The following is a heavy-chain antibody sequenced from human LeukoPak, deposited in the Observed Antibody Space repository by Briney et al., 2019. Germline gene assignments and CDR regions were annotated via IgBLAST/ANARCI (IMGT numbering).Heavy chain of an antibody. J-gene: IGHJ4*02. V-gene: IGHV4-30-2*01. D-gene: IGHD6-13*01. CDR1: GGSISSGGYY. CDR2: IYHSGST. CDR3: ARVTSSSLIDY. Sequence: SETLSLTCTVSGGSISSGGYYWSWIRQPPGKGLEWIGYIYHSGSTYYNPSLKSRVTISVDRSKNQFSLKLSSVTAADTAVYYCARVTSSSLIDYWGQGTLVTVSS.